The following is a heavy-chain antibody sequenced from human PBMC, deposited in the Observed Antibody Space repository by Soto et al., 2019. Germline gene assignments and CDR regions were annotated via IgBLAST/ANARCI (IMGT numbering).Heavy chain of an antibody. CDR2: IYYSGST. V-gene: IGHV4-30-4*02. CDR3: ARDVPSDYYYGMDV. CDR1: GGSISSGGYY. J-gene: IGHJ6*02. Sequence: PSETLSLTCTVSGGSISSGGYYWSWISQHPGTGLEWIGYIYYSGSTYYNPSLKSRVTISVDTSKNQFSLKLSSVTAADTAVYYCARDVPSDYYYGMDVWGQGTTVTVSS.